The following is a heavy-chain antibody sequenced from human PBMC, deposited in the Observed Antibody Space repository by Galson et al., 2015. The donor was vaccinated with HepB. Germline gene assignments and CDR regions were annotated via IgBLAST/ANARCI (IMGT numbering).Heavy chain of an antibody. Sequence: SLRLSCAASGFTFSSYGMHWVRQAPGKGLEWVAVISYDGSNKYYADSVKGRFTISRDNSKNTLYLQMNSLRAEDTAVYYCAKDRVGGLRWMDMVVWGKGTTVTVSS. CDR3: AKDRVGGLRWMDMVV. CDR1: GFTFSSYG. J-gene: IGHJ6*03. CDR2: ISYDGSNK. V-gene: IGHV3-30*18. D-gene: IGHD4-23*01.